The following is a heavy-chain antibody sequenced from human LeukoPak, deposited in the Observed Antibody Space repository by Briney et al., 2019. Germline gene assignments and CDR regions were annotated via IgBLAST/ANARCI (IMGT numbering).Heavy chain of an antibody. CDR2: INPNSGGT. CDR1: VYTFTSYG. V-gene: IGHV1-2*02. CDR3: ARLADCSSSSCRSFDY. D-gene: IGHD2-2*01. Sequence: ASVTVSCKASVYTFTSYGISWVRQAPGQGREWMGWINPNSGGTNYAQKFQGRVTMTRDTSISTAYMELSRLRSDDTAVYYCARLADCSSSSCRSFDYWGQGTLVTVSS. J-gene: IGHJ4*02.